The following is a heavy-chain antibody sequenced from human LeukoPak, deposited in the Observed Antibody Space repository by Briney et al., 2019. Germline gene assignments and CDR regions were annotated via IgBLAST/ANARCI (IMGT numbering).Heavy chain of an antibody. CDR3: ARAITGSRNAMDV. Sequence: GGSLRLSCAASVFTFSSDWMHWVRQDPGKGLVWVSRINSDGTTTNYADSVKGRFTISRDNAKNALYLQMNSLRAEDTSLYYCARAITGSRNAMDVWGQGTTVTVSS. D-gene: IGHD1-20*01. V-gene: IGHV3-74*01. CDR1: VFTFSSDW. J-gene: IGHJ6*02. CDR2: INSDGTTT.